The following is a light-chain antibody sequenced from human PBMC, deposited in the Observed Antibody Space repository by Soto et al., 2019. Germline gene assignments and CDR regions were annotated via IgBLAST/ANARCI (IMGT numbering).Light chain of an antibody. CDR2: KAS. V-gene: IGKV1-5*03. Sequence: DIQMTQSPSTLSASVGDRVTITCRASQNIITWLAWYQQKPGKAPKLLIYKASSLESGVPSRFSGSGSETEFTLTISSLQPDDFATYYCQQYYDYPGTFGGGTKVEIK. J-gene: IGKJ4*01. CDR1: QNIITW. CDR3: QQYYDYPGT.